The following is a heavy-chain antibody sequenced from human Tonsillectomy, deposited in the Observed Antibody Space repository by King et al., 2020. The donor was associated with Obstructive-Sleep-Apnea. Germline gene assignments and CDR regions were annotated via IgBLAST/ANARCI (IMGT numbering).Heavy chain of an antibody. D-gene: IGHD2-8*01. CDR3: ARGGFSTVLGDF. CDR1: GYTFNKYA. J-gene: IGHJ4*02. Sequence: VQLVQSGSELKKPGASVQVSCKASGYTFNKYALNWVRQAPGQGLEWMGWINTNTGEATYAQGFTGRFVFALDTSVNTPYLQINSLKADDTAVYYCARGGFSTVLGDFWGQGTLVTVIS. V-gene: IGHV7-4-1*02. CDR2: INTNTGEA.